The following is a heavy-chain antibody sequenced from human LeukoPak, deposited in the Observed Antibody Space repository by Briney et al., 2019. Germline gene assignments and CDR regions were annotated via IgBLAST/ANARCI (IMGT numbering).Heavy chain of an antibody. CDR2: IYTSGST. V-gene: IGHV4-61*02. Sequence: SETLSLTXTVSGGSISSGSYYWSWIRQPAGKGLEWIGRIYTSGSTNYNPSLKSRVTISVDTSKNQFSPKLSSVTAADTAVYYCARAVSGYHRPAFDIWGQGTMVTVSS. J-gene: IGHJ3*02. CDR1: GGSISSGSYY. D-gene: IGHD5-12*01. CDR3: ARAVSGYHRPAFDI.